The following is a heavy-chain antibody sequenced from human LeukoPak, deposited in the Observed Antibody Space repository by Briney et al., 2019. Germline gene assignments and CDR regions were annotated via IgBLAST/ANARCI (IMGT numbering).Heavy chain of an antibody. Sequence: TSETLSLTCTVSGGSISSYYWSWIRQPPGKGLEWIGYIYYSGSTNYNPSLKSRVTISVDTSKNQFSLKLSSVTAADTAVYYCARQDYGDYFGYYYYYVDVWGEGTTVTVSS. V-gene: IGHV4-59*01. CDR1: GGSISSYY. CDR2: IYYSGST. D-gene: IGHD4-17*01. J-gene: IGHJ6*03. CDR3: ARQDYGDYFGYYYYYVDV.